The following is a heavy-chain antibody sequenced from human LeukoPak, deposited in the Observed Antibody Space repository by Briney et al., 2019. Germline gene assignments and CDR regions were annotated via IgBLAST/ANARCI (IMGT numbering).Heavy chain of an antibody. CDR3: AKWGDYDILTGYYVSDF. J-gene: IGHJ4*02. V-gene: IGHV3-23*01. Sequence: GGSPRLSCAASRFIFRNYAMSWVRQAPGKGLEWVSAITGSGDTTYYADSVKGWFTISRDNSKNTLYVEMNTLRAEDTAVYYCAKWGDYDILTGYYVSDFWGQGTLVTVSS. D-gene: IGHD3-9*01. CDR2: ITGSGDTT. CDR1: RFIFRNYA.